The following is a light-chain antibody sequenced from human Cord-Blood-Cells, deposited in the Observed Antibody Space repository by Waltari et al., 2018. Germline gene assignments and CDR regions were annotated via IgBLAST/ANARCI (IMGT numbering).Light chain of an antibody. CDR1: SSNIGSNY. CDR2: RNI. V-gene: IGLV1-47*01. Sequence: QSVLTQPPSASGTPGQRVTISCSGSSSNIGSNYVYWYQQLPGTAPKLLIYRNIQGPSGVPERFSGSKSGTSASRAISGLRSEDEADYYCAAWDDSLSGYVFGTGTKVTVL. CDR3: AAWDDSLSGYV. J-gene: IGLJ1*01.